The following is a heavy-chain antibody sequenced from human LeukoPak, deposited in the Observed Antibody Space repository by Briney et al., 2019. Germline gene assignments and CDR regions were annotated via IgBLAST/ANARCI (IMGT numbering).Heavy chain of an antibody. Sequence: ASVKVSCKASGYTFTGYYMHWVRQAPGQGLEWMGWINPNSGGTNYAQKFQGRVTMTRDTSISTAYMELSRLRSDDTAVYYCARALDIVVVPAAIIWFDPWGQGTLVTVSS. J-gene: IGHJ5*02. CDR1: GYTFTGYY. D-gene: IGHD2-2*03. CDR2: INPNSGGT. CDR3: ARALDIVVVPAAIIWFDP. V-gene: IGHV1-2*02.